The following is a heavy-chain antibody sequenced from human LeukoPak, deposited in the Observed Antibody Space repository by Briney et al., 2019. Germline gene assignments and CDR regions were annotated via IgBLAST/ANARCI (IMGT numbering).Heavy chain of an antibody. D-gene: IGHD1-26*01. V-gene: IGHV3-23*01. CDR1: GFTFTSYA. J-gene: IGHJ4*02. Sequence: PGGSLRLSCAASGFTFTSYAMNWVRQAPGKGLEWVSAISGSGVSTFYTDSVKGRFTISRDNSKNTLYLQMNSLRAEDTAVYYCAKDGPLVGPYYFDYWGQGTLVTVSS. CDR2: ISGSGVST. CDR3: AKDGPLVGPYYFDY.